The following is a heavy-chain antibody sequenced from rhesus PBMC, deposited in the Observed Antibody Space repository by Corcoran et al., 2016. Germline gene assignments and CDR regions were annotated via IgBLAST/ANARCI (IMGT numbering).Heavy chain of an antibody. V-gene: IGHV4S12*01. CDR2: TNSNSETT. Sequence: QLLLQESCPGLLKPSETLSLTGPVSGGSISSSNWWSWVRQSPGKGLEWIGGTNSNSETTNNTPSIKSRVTISKDTSTNQFSLNLNSVTAADTAVYYCARRYSGYSVFASWGQGVLVTVSS. CDR1: GGSISSSNW. CDR3: ARRYSGYSVFAS. J-gene: IGHJ4*01. D-gene: IGHD5-24*01.